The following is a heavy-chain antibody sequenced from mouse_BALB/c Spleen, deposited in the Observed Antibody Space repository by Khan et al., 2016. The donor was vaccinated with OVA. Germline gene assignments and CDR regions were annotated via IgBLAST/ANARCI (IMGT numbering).Heavy chain of an antibody. D-gene: IGHD2-1*01. CDR3: ARHGYGKGDAMDY. J-gene: IGHJ4*01. CDR2: ISNGGGNT. CDR1: GFTFSDYY. Sequence: EVELVESGGGLVQPGGSLKLSCATSGFTFSDYYMYWFRQTPEKRLEWVAYISNGGGNTYYPDTVKGRVTITRDNAKKTAYLQMRRLRSDGTALYSCARHGYGKGDAMDYWGPGTSVTVSS. V-gene: IGHV5-12*02.